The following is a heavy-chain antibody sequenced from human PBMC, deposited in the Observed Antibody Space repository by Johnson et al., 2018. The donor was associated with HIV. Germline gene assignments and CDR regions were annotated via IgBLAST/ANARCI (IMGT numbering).Heavy chain of an antibody. D-gene: IGHD3-22*01. CDR1: GFTFSNAW. V-gene: IGHV3-15*01. CDR2: IKSKTDGGTT. J-gene: IGHJ3*01. CDR3: TAEPIFLGCYFHSSP. Sequence: MQLVESGGGLVKPGGSLRLSCAASGFTFSNAWMSWVRQAPGKGLEWVGRIKSKTDGGTTDYAAPVKGRFTISRDDSKNTLYLQMNSLKTEDTAVYYCTAEPIFLGCYFHSSPWGQGTMVTVSS.